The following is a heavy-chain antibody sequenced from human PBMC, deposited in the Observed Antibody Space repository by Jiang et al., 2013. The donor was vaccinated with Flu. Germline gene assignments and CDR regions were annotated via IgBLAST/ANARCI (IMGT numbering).Heavy chain of an antibody. D-gene: IGHD3-10*01. Sequence: SGSGLVKPSETLSLTCVVSGDSVSSAYYYWGWIRQSPGKGLEWIGSINHSGNTYYNPSLKSRVIISVDTSKNQFSLKLSSVTATDTAVYYCARVAFYYYGSGSLDYWGQGTLVTVSS. CDR2: INHSGNT. V-gene: IGHV4-38-2*01. CDR1: GDSVSSAYY. CDR3: ARVAFYYYGSGSLDY. J-gene: IGHJ4*02.